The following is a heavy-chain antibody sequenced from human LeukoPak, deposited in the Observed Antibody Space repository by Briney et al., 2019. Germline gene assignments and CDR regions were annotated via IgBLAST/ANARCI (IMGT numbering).Heavy chain of an antibody. Sequence: GGSLRLSCAASGFTFSSYGMHWVRQGPGKGLEWVAFIRYDGSNKYHADSVKGRFTISRDNSKNTLYLQMNSLRAEDTAVYYCAKGDSSWYGIFDYWAWEPWSPSPQ. CDR2: IRYDGSNK. D-gene: IGHD6-13*01. CDR3: AKGDSSWYGIFDY. J-gene: IGHJ4*02. V-gene: IGHV3-30*02. CDR1: GFTFSSYG.